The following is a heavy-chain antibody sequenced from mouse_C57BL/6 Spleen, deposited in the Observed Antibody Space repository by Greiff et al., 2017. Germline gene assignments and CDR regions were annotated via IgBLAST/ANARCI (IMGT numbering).Heavy chain of an antibody. V-gene: IGHV1-19*01. CDR3: ARTMSTHYAMDY. J-gene: IGHJ4*01. CDR2: INPYNGGT. D-gene: IGHD2-4*01. Sequence: VQLQQSGPVLVKPGASVKMSCKASGYTFTDYSMNWVKQSHGQSLEWIGVINPYNGGTSYNQKFKGKATLTVDKSSSTAYMELNSLTSEDSAVYYCARTMSTHYAMDYWGQGTSVTVSA. CDR1: GYTFTDYS.